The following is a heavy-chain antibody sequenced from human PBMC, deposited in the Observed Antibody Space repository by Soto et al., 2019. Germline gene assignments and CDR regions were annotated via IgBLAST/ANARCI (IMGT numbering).Heavy chain of an antibody. CDR3: ARAKWRDWFDP. Sequence: SETLSLTCTVSGGSITSYYWTWIRQPPGKGLEWIGYIYYSGSTNYNPSLKSRVTISVDTSKNQFSLKLGSVTAADTAVYFCARAKWRDWFDPWGQGTLVTVS. D-gene: IGHD1-26*01. J-gene: IGHJ5*02. V-gene: IGHV4-59*01. CDR1: GGSITSYY. CDR2: IYYSGST.